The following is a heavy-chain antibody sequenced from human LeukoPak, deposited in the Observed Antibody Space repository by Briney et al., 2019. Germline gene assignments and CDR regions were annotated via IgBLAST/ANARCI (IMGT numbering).Heavy chain of an antibody. CDR2: ITGSGDYT. D-gene: IGHD3-22*01. CDR1: GFTFSGYA. J-gene: IGHJ4*02. CDR3: AKDGLYYDGSAHVYYFDY. V-gene: IGHV3-23*01. Sequence: GGSLRLSCAASGFTFSGYAMTWVRQAPGKGLEWVSSITGSGDYTYYIDSVKGRFTISRDNSKNILYLQMNSLRGEDTSLYYCAKDGLYYDGSAHVYYFDYWGQGTLVAVSS.